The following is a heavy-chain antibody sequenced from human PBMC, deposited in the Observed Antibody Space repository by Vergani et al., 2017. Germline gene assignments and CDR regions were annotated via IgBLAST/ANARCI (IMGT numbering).Heavy chain of an antibody. Sequence: QVQLVQSGAEVKKPGSSVKVSCKASGGTFSSYAISWVRQAPGQGLEWMGGIIPIFGTATYAQKFQGIVTITADESTSTAYMELSSLRSEDTAVYYCARDRLRQDGGPRAFDIWGQGTMVTVSS. CDR3: ARDRLRQDGGPRAFDI. D-gene: IGHD2-15*01. CDR1: GGTFSSYA. CDR2: IIPIFGTA. V-gene: IGHV1-69*01. J-gene: IGHJ3*02.